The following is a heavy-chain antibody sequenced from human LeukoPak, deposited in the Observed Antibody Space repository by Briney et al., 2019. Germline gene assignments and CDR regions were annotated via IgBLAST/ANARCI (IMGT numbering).Heavy chain of an antibody. D-gene: IGHD5-18*01. Sequence: GSSVKVSFKASGYILSSYYMHWVRQAPGQGLEWMGIINPSGGSTDYAQKFQGRVTMTRDKSTSTVYMELNSLRAEDTALYDCAKTPGIFTAMARYYWGEGTLVTVSS. J-gene: IGHJ4*02. V-gene: IGHV1-46*01. CDR2: INPSGGST. CDR3: AKTPGIFTAMARYY. CDR1: GYILSSYY.